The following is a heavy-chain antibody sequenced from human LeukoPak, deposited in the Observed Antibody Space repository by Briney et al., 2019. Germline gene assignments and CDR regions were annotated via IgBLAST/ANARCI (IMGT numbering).Heavy chain of an antibody. CDR1: GGSISSSY. Sequence: SETLSLTCTVSGGSISSSYWSWIRQPAGKGLEWIGRIYTTGTTNYNPSLKSRVAMSVDTSKNQFSLKLTSMTAADTAIFYCARENDDYTFTWGQGILVTVSS. J-gene: IGHJ4*02. D-gene: IGHD4-17*01. CDR3: ARENDDYTFT. CDR2: IYTTGTT. V-gene: IGHV4-4*07.